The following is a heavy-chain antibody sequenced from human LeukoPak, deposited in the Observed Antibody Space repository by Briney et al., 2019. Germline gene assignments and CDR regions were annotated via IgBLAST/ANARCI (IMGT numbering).Heavy chain of an antibody. V-gene: IGHV3-64D*06. CDR1: GFTFCTYV. Sequence: GGSLRLSCSVSGFTFCTYVMHWVRQAPGKGLEYVSAISSNGDNTYYADSVKGRFTISRDDSKNTLYLQMSSLRADDTAVYYCVRGTGYWGQGTLVTVSS. J-gene: IGHJ4*02. CDR3: VRGTGY. CDR2: ISSNGDNT.